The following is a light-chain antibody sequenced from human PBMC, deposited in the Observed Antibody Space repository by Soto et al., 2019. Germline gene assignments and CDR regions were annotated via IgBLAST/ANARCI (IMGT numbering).Light chain of an antibody. CDR1: QSVSTN. CDR2: HAS. CDR3: PHYKDWLGG. V-gene: IGKV3-15*01. J-gene: IGKJ2*03. Sequence: EILMTQSPVTLSVSPGERATLSCRASQSVSTNLAWYQQRPGQAPRLLISHASDRAPGVPGRFSGSGSGTEFTLTISSLKSEDFAVYYCPHYKDWLGGFGQGTKLE.